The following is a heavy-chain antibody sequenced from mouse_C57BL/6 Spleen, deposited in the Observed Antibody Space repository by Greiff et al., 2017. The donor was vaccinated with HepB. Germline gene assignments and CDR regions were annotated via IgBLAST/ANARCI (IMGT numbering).Heavy chain of an antibody. D-gene: IGHD1-1*01. J-gene: IGHJ4*01. Sequence: QVQLQQSGAELVRPGASVTLSCKASGYTFTDYEMHWVKQTPVHGLEWIGAIDPETGGTAYNQKFKGKAILTADKSSSTAYMELRSLTSEDSAVYYSKSPYLLLRRAMGCWGQGTSVTVAS. CDR1: GYTFTDYE. CDR3: KSPYLLLRRAMGC. V-gene: IGHV1-15*01. CDR2: IDPETGGT.